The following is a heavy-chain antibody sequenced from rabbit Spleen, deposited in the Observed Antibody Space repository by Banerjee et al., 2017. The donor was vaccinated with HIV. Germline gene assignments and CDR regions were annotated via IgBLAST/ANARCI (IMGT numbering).Heavy chain of an antibody. J-gene: IGHJ4*01. CDR1: GFTLSSYY. D-gene: IGHD8-1*01. Sequence: QLKESGGGLVQPGGSLQLSCQASGFTLSSYYMNWVRRAPGKGREWIGYIDPVFGITYYANWGNGRFSISRENAQNTVFLRMTGLTAAGTTTYFCAREGTGGSCFALWGQGTLVTVS. CDR3: AREGTGGSCFAL. V-gene: IGHV1S7*01. CDR2: IDPVFGIT.